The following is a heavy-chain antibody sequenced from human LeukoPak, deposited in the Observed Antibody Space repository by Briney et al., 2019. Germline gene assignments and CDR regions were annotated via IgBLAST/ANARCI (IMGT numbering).Heavy chain of an antibody. CDR1: GFTVSSNY. CDR2: IYSEGST. CDR3: ASRSGSYYIHAFDI. J-gene: IGHJ3*02. Sequence: GGSLRLSCSASGFTVSSNYMSWVRQAPGKGLDWVAVIYSEGSTYYADSVKGRFTISRHNSRNTLYLQMTSLRAGDTAMYYCASRSGSYYIHAFDIWGQGTVVTVSS. D-gene: IGHD1-26*01. V-gene: IGHV3-53*01.